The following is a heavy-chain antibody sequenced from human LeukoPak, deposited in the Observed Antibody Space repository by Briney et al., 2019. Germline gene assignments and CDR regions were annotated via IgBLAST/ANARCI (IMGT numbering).Heavy chain of an antibody. CDR1: GFTFGSHA. D-gene: IGHD5-18*01. CDR3: ASQRGHSYGAAER. Sequence: GGSLRLSCEASGFTFGSHAMYWVRQAPGKGLEWVAGIFGSGGSPHYADPVKGRFTISRDNSKNTLYLEMNSLRTEDTAIYFCASQRGHSYGAAERWGQGTLVTVSS. CDR2: IFGSGGSP. J-gene: IGHJ4*02. V-gene: IGHV3-23*01.